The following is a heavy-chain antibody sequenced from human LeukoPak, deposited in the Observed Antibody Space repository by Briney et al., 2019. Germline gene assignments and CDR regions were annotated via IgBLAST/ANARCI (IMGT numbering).Heavy chain of an antibody. CDR1: GGSISSGSYY. Sequence: TSQTLSLTCSVSGGSISSGSYYWSWIRQPAGKGLEWIGRFYTSGTTKYNPSLKSRVTISVDTSKNQFSLKLSSVTAADTAVYFCARGTTGTYYFDSWGQGTLVTVSS. J-gene: IGHJ4*02. CDR3: ARGTTGTYYFDS. CDR2: FYTSGTT. V-gene: IGHV4-61*02. D-gene: IGHD4-11*01.